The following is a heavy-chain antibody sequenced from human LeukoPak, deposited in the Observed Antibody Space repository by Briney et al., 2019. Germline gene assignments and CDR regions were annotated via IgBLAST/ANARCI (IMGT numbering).Heavy chain of an antibody. CDR3: AKDLVAAASYYYYYMDV. V-gene: IGHV3-30*18. CDR2: ISYDGSNK. J-gene: IGHJ6*03. D-gene: IGHD2-2*01. CDR1: GFTFSSYG. Sequence: GGSLGLSCAASGFTFSSYGMHWVRQALGKGLEWVAVISYDGSNKYYADSVKGRFTISRDNSKNTLYLQMNSLRAEDTAVYYCAKDLVAAASYYYYYMDVWGKGTTVTVSS.